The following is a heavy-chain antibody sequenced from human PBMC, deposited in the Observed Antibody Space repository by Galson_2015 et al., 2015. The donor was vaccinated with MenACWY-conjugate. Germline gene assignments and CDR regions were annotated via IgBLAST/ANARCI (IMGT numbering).Heavy chain of an antibody. Sequence: PALVKPTQTLTVTCTFSGFSLSTSGMCVSWIHQPPGKALEWLALIDWDGDEYYNTSLKTRLSISKDTSKNQVVLTVTNMDPADTATYYCARRWGLLGPHFDYWGQGILVTVSS. J-gene: IGHJ4*02. CDR1: GFSLSTSGMC. V-gene: IGHV2-70*12. CDR3: ARRWGLLGPHFDY. CDR2: IDWDGDE. D-gene: IGHD7-27*01.